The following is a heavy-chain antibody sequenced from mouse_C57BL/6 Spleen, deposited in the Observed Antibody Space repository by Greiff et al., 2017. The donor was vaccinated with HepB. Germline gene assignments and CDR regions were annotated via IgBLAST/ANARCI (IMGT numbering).Heavy chain of an antibody. D-gene: IGHD2-4*01. CDR1: GYTFTSYW. CDR3: ARRDYDYDRGAGWFAY. V-gene: IGHV1-69*01. CDR2: IDPSDSYT. J-gene: IGHJ3*01. Sequence: QVQLYKQPGAELVMPGASVKLSCKASGYTFTSYWMHWVKQRPGQGLEWIGEIDPSDSYTNYNQKFKGKSTLTVDKSSSTAYMQLSSLISEDSAVYYCARRDYDYDRGAGWFAYWGQGTLVTVSA.